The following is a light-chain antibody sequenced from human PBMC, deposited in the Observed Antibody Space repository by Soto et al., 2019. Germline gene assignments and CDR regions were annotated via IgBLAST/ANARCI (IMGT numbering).Light chain of an antibody. CDR2: LGD. Sequence: QSVLTQQPSASSTPGQTVTISCSGSTSNIGTFYVYWYQHLPGTAPKLLIYLGDQRASGVSDRFSGSKSGTSASLAINGLRSDDEADYYCAAWDDNLHAYVFGSGTKLTVL. V-gene: IGLV1-47*02. J-gene: IGLJ1*01. CDR1: TSNIGTFY. CDR3: AAWDDNLHAYV.